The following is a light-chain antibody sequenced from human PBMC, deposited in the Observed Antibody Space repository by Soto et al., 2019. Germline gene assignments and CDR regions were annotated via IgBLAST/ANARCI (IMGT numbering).Light chain of an antibody. CDR2: GAS. Sequence: EIVLTQSPGALSLSPGERATLSCGASRSVRSNSLAWYQQKPGQAPRLLIYGASSRATGVPDRFSGSGSGTDFTLTIDNVQPDDVAVYYCQQYFITPLTFGGGTRVDIK. V-gene: IGKV3-20*01. CDR1: RSVRSNS. CDR3: QQYFITPLT. J-gene: IGKJ4*01.